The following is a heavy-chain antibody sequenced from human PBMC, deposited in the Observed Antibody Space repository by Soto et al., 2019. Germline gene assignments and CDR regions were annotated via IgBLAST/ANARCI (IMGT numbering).Heavy chain of an antibody. Sequence: SQTLSLTCGISGDSVSSNSAAWNWIRQSPSRGLEWLGRTYYRSNWYHDYAVSVKSRITINGDTTKNQFSPHLNSVTPEDTAVYYCVRDRQWSFEYWGHGTLVTGSS. CDR3: VRDRQWSFEY. CDR2: TYYRSNWYH. CDR1: GDSVSSNSAA. V-gene: IGHV6-1*01. D-gene: IGHD2-15*01. J-gene: IGHJ4*01.